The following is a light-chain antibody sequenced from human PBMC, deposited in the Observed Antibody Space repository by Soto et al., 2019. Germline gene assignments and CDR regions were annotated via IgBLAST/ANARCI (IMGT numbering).Light chain of an antibody. CDR2: DAS. CDR3: QQYSGP. J-gene: IGKJ2*01. V-gene: IGKV1-5*01. Sequence: DIQMTQSPSTLSASVGDRVTITCRASQSIGTWLAWYQQKPGKAPKVLIYDASNLESGVPSRFSGSGSGTEFTLTISGLQPDDFATYCCQQYSGPFGQGTKLEIK. CDR1: QSIGTW.